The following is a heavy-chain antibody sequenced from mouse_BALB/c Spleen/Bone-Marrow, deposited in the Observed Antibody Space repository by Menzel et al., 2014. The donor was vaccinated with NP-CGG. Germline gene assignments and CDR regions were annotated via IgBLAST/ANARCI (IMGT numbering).Heavy chain of an antibody. V-gene: IGHV14-3*02. J-gene: IGHJ2*01. D-gene: IGHD1-1*01. CDR1: GFNIKDTY. CDR2: IDPANGNT. CDR3: ARYYYDYYFDY. Sequence: VQLQQSGAELVKPGASVKLSCTASGFNIKDTYMHWVKQRPEQGLEWIGRIDPANGNTKYDPKFQGKATITADTSSNASYLQLSSLTSEDTAVYYCARYYYDYYFDYWGQGTTLTVSS.